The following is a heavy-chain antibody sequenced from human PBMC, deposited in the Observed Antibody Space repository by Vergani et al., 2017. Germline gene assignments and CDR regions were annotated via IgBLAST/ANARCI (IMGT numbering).Heavy chain of an antibody. Sequence: QVQLVQSGAEVKKPGASAKVSCKASGYTFTSYYMHWVRQAPGQGLEWMGIINPSSGDTDSAQRFQGRLTLTRDTSINTAYMELSRLRIDDTAIYYCATSPDVRYFEFWGQGALVTVSS. V-gene: IGHV1-2*02. CDR2: INPSSGDT. D-gene: IGHD2-2*01. CDR3: ATSPDVRYFEF. J-gene: IGHJ4*02. CDR1: GYTFTSYY.